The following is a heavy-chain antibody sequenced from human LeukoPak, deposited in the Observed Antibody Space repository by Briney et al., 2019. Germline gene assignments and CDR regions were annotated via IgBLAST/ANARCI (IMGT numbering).Heavy chain of an antibody. D-gene: IGHD3-22*01. CDR2: INHSGST. CDR1: GGSFSGYY. CDR3: AGTSSGYYFGY. Sequence: KPSETLSLTCAVYGGSFSGYYWNWIRQPPGKGLEWIGEINHSGSTNYNPSLKSRVTISVDTSKNQFSLKLSSVTAADTAVYYCAGTSSGYYFGYWGQGTLVTVSS. V-gene: IGHV4-34*01. J-gene: IGHJ4*02.